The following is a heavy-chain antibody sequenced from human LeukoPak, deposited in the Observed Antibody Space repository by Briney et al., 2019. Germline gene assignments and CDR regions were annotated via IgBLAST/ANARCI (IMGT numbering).Heavy chain of an antibody. Sequence: GGSLRLSCAASGFTFSSYEMNWVRQAPGKGLEWVSYISSSGSTIYYADSVKGRFTISRDNAKNSLYLQMNSLRAEDTAVYYCARVASYSSSWYPYYYYYMDVWGKGTTVTISS. V-gene: IGHV3-48*03. D-gene: IGHD6-13*01. J-gene: IGHJ6*03. CDR2: ISSSGSTI. CDR1: GFTFSSYE. CDR3: ARVASYSSSWYPYYYYYMDV.